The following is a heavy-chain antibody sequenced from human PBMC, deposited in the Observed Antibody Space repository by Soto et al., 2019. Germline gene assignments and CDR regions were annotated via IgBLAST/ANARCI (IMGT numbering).Heavy chain of an antibody. CDR1: GFTFKDCA. CDR3: AKEKGTGRAPNGAYDV. Sequence: QVQLVESGGDVVQPGRSLRLSCAASGFTFKDCAMHWVRQAPGKGLEWVSIIFNDAGNEYYTESVKGRFTISRDNSKNTLYLQMNGLRDEVTAVYYCAKEKGTGRAPNGAYDVWGRGTRVTVSS. D-gene: IGHD2-8*02. J-gene: IGHJ3*01. CDR2: IFNDAGNE. V-gene: IGHV3-33*06.